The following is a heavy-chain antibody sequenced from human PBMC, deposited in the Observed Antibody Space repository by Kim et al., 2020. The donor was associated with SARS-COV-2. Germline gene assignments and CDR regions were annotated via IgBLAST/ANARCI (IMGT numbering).Heavy chain of an antibody. CDR2: IYTSGRT. CDR3: ARALGH. CDR1: GDSLSSDY. D-gene: IGHD3-16*02. Sequence: SETLSLTCTVSGDSLSSDYWSWNRQPAGKGLEWIGRIYTSGRTNYNPSLQSRVIMLVDMSKNQFSLKLSPVTAADTAAYYCARALGHWGQATLVTVSS. V-gene: IGHV4-4*07. J-gene: IGHJ4*02.